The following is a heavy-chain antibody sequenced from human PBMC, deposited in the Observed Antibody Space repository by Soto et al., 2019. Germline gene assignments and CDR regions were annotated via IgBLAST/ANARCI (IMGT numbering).Heavy chain of an antibody. V-gene: IGHV1-69*13. CDR1: GGAFSSYA. Sequence: SSGKVSIRAFGGAFSSYAISSGRQAPGQGLEWMGGIIPIFGTANYAQKFQGRVTITADESTSTAYMELSSLRSEDTAVYYCAREVGAKLNWFEPWGQGNLVSV. D-gene: IGHD1-26*01. CDR2: IIPIFGTA. CDR3: AREVGAKLNWFEP. J-gene: IGHJ5*02.